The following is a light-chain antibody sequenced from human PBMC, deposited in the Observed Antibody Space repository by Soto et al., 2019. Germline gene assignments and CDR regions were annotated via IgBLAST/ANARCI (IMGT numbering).Light chain of an antibody. V-gene: IGLV2-14*03. CDR3: SSYAASSAVV. CDR2: DVS. Sequence: SALTQPPPLAGSPGQSITIPRPGTNNDIGTYNFVSWYQQHPGKAPQLLIYDVSFRPSGVSDRFSGSKSGSTASLTISGLQSKDEANYFCSSYAASSAVVFGGGTKVTVL. J-gene: IGLJ2*01. CDR1: NNDIGTYNF.